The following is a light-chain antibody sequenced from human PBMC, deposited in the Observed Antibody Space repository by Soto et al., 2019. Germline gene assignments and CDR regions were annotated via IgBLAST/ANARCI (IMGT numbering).Light chain of an antibody. CDR3: AAWDDSLNGLV. CDR1: SSNIGSNT. V-gene: IGLV1-44*01. CDR2: NNN. Sequence: QSVLTQPPSASGTLGQRVTISCSGSSSNIGSNTVNWYQQLPGTAPKLLIYNNNQRPSGVPDRFSGSKSGTSASLAISGLPSEDEDDYYCAAWDDSLNGLVFGTGTKLTVL. J-gene: IGLJ1*01.